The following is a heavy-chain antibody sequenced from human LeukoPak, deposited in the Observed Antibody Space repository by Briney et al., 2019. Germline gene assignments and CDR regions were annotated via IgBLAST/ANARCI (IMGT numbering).Heavy chain of an antibody. J-gene: IGHJ4*02. Sequence: GGSLRLSCAASGFTFSSYAMSWVRQAPGKGLEWLSAISGSGGSTYYADSVKGRFTISRDNSKNTLYLQMNSLRAEDTAVYYCARRTSGGAGFDYGGQGTPVTVSS. V-gene: IGHV3-23*01. CDR1: GFTFSSYA. CDR2: ISGSGGST. D-gene: IGHD3-16*01. CDR3: ARRTSGGAGFDY.